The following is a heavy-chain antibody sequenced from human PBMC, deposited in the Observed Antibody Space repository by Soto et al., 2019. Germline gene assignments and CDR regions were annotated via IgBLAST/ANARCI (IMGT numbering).Heavy chain of an antibody. J-gene: IGHJ3*02. CDR3: ARGRITWELRDAFDI. CDR2: IYSGGST. V-gene: IGHV3-53*04. D-gene: IGHD3-10*01. CDR1: GSIVSGND. Sequence: EVQLVESGGGLVQPGGSLRLSCAASGSIVSGNDMSWVRQAPGKGLEWVSVIYSGGSTDYADSVKGRCTISRHNSKNTVHLQMHTLRADDTAVYYCARGRITWELRDAFDIWGQGTMVTVSS.